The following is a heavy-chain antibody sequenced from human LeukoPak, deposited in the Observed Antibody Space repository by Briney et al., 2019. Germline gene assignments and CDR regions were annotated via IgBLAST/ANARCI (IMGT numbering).Heavy chain of an antibody. D-gene: IGHD1-1*01. Sequence: PSETLSLTCTVSGGSVSSGSYYWSWIRQPPGKGLGWIGDIYHSGSTKYTASLKSRVIISVDTSKNQFSLKLSSVTAADTAVYYCARSLAGNLFRWLDPWGQGALVTVFS. V-gene: IGHV4-61*01. CDR1: GGSVSSGSYY. J-gene: IGHJ5*02. CDR3: ARSLAGNLFRWLDP. CDR2: IYHSGST.